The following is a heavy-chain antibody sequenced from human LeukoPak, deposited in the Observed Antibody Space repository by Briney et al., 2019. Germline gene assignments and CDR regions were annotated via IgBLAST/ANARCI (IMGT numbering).Heavy chain of an antibody. V-gene: IGHV4-59*01. J-gene: IGHJ3*02. D-gene: IGHD3-10*01. Sequence: SETLSLTCTVSGGSIRSYYWSWIRQPPGKGLEWIGYISYSGSSNYNPSLKSRVTIAVDTSKNQFSLKLSSVTAADTAVFYCARSDGYGLVDIWGQGTMVTVSS. CDR1: GGSIRSYY. CDR3: ARSDGYGLVDI. CDR2: ISYSGSS.